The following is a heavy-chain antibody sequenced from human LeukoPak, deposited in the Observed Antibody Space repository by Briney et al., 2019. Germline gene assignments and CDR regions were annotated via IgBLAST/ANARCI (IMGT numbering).Heavy chain of an antibody. CDR1: GFTFTSSA. CDR2: IVVGSGNT. J-gene: IGHJ4*02. CDR3: AKGQELLWFGELSSVLDY. Sequence: SVKVSCKASGFTFTSSAVQWVRQARGQRLEWIGWIVVGSGNTNYAQKFQERVTITRDMSTSLVYMELSSLRSEDTAVYYCAKGQELLWFGELSSVLDYWGQGTLVTVSS. V-gene: IGHV1-58*01. D-gene: IGHD3-10*01.